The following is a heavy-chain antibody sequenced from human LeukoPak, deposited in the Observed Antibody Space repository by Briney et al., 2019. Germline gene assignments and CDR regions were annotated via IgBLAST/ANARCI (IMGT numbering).Heavy chain of an antibody. CDR2: ISYDGSNK. J-gene: IGHJ6*03. CDR3: ARTPYYYYMDV. Sequence: GRSLRLSCAASGFTFSSYAMHWVRQAPGKGLEWVAVISYDGSNKYYADSVKGRFTISRDNSKNTLYLQMNGLRVEDTAVYYCARTPYYYYMDVWGKGTTVTISS. CDR1: GFTFSSYA. V-gene: IGHV3-30*04.